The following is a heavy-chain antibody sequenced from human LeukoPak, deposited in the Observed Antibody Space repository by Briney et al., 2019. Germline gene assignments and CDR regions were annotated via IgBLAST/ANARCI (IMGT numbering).Heavy chain of an antibody. D-gene: IGHD7-27*01. CDR2: IKQDGSEK. CDR3: ARDKMTGDSYFDY. J-gene: IGHJ4*03. CDR1: GFTFSSYW. Sequence: PGGSLRLSCAASGFTFSSYWMSWVRQAPGKGLEWVAHIKQDGSEKNYVDSVKGRFTISRDNAKNSLLLQMDGLRAEDTAVYYCARDKMTGDSYFDYWGQGTTVTVSS. V-gene: IGHV3-7*01.